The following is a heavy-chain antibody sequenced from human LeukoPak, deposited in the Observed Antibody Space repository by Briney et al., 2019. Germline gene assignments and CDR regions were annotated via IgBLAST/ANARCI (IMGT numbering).Heavy chain of an antibody. CDR1: GFTFSSYW. Sequence: PGGSLRLSCAASGFTFSSYWMSWVRQAPGKGLEWVANIKQDGSEKYYVDSVKGRFTISRDNAKNSLYLQMNSLRAEDTAVYYCARATDELLASLGHYYYMDVWGKGTTVTVSS. V-gene: IGHV3-7*01. J-gene: IGHJ6*03. CDR2: IKQDGSEK. D-gene: IGHD2-15*01. CDR3: ARATDELLASLGHYYYMDV.